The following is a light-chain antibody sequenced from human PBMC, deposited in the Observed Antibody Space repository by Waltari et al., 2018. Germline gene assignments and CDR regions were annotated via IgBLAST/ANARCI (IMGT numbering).Light chain of an antibody. V-gene: IGKV3-11*01. J-gene: IGKJ1*01. CDR2: DAS. CDR1: QSVSSY. Sequence: EIVLTQSPATLSLSPGERATLSCRSSQSVSSYLAWYQQKVGRAPRLLIYDASNRATGIPARFSGSGSGTDFTFTISSLEPEDFAVYYCLQRSSWPWTFGQGTKVEIK. CDR3: LQRSSWPWT.